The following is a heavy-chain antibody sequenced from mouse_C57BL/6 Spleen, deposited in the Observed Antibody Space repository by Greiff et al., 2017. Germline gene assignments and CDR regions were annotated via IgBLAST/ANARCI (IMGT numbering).Heavy chain of an antibody. Sequence: EVQVVESGGGLVKPGGSLKLSCAASGFTFSSYAMSWVRQTPEKRLEWVATISDGGSYTYYPDNVKGRFTISRDNAKNNLYLQMSHLKSEDTAMYYCARDPGLLRDYYAMDYWGQGTSVTVSS. CDR2: ISDGGSYT. CDR1: GFTFSSYA. CDR3: ARDPGLLRDYYAMDY. V-gene: IGHV5-4*01. D-gene: IGHD2-3*01. J-gene: IGHJ4*01.